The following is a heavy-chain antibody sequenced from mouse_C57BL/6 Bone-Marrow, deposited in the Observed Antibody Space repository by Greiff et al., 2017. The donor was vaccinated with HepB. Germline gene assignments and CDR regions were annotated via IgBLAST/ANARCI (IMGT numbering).Heavy chain of an antibody. CDR1: GYTFTDYY. V-gene: IGHV1-76*01. CDR3: ASWGEDGPSFDY. Sequence: VQLQQSGAELVRPGASVKLSCKASGYTFTDYYINWVKQRPGQGLEWIARIYPGSGNTYYNEKFKGKATLTAEKSSSTAYMQLSSLTSEDSAVYICASWGEDGPSFDYWGQGTTLTVSS. J-gene: IGHJ2*01. CDR2: IYPGSGNT. D-gene: IGHD2-3*01.